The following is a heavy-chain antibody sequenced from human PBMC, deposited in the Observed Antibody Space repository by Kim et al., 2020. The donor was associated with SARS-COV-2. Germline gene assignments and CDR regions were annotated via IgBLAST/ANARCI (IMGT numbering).Heavy chain of an antibody. CDR3: AKALNYYDSSGYYYYFDY. V-gene: IGHV3-23*01. D-gene: IGHD3-22*01. J-gene: IGHJ4*02. Sequence: KGRFTISRDNSKNTLYLQMNSLRAEDTAVYYCAKALNYYDSSGYYYYFDYWGQGTLVTVSS.